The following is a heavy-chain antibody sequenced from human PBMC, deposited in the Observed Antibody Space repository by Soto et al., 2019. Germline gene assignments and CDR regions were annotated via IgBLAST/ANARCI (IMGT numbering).Heavy chain of an antibody. Sequence: PGGSLRLSCAASGFTFSNAWMSWVRQAPGKGLEWVGRIKSKTDGGTTDYAAPVKGRFTISRDDSKNTLYLQMNSLKTEDTAVYYCTTYVLRFLEWFQMDVWGQGTTVTVSS. CDR3: TTYVLRFLEWFQMDV. D-gene: IGHD3-3*01. J-gene: IGHJ6*02. CDR2: IKSKTDGGTT. CDR1: GFTFSNAW. V-gene: IGHV3-15*01.